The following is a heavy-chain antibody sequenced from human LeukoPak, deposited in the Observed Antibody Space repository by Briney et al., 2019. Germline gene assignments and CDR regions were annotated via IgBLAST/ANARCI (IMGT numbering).Heavy chain of an antibody. D-gene: IGHD1-26*01. CDR2: IFYGGST. J-gene: IGHJ4*02. Sequence: SETLSLTCTVSGDSISSYYWSWIRQPPGEGLQWIGYIFYGGSTNYNASLRSRVAISVDTSKNQFSLRLTSVTAADTAVYYCAGRSARYFDHWGQGALVTVSS. CDR3: AGRSARYFDH. CDR1: GDSISSYY. V-gene: IGHV4-59*01.